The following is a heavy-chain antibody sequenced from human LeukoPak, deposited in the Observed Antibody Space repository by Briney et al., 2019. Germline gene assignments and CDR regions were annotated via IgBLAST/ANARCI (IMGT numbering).Heavy chain of an antibody. Sequence: SETLSLTCTVSGGSIDTYYWSWIRQPPGKGLEWIGYVYYSGSATYSPSLKSRVTISVVTSKNQFSLKMSSVTAADTAVYYCARGTQWLVPTTFDYWGQGILVTVSS. V-gene: IGHV4-59*01. CDR1: GGSIDTYY. D-gene: IGHD6-19*01. J-gene: IGHJ4*02. CDR2: VYYSGSA. CDR3: ARGTQWLVPTTFDY.